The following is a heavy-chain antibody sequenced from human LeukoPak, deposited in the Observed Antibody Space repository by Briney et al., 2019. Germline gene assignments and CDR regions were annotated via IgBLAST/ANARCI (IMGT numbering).Heavy chain of an antibody. Sequence: GESLKISCKGSGYNFADSWIGWVRQMPGKGLEWMGVIYPSDSGARYSPSFQGQVTISVDKSINTAYLQWSSLQASDTAMYYCAKINSRQLERGDYWGQGTLVTVSS. CDR2: IYPSDSGA. D-gene: IGHD3-3*01. J-gene: IGHJ4*02. CDR1: GYNFADSW. V-gene: IGHV5-51*01. CDR3: AKINSRQLERGDY.